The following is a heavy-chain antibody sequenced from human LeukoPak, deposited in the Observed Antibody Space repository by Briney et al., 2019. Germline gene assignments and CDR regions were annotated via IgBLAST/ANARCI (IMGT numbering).Heavy chain of an antibody. CDR2: ICHSGST. CDR3: ARDNEQWPPRGWFDP. J-gene: IGHJ5*02. D-gene: IGHD6-19*01. Sequence: SETLSLTCAVSGGSISSRNWWSWVRQSPGKGLEWIGEICHSGSTNYNPSLKSRVTISVDKSKNQFSLNLSSVTAADTAVYFCARDNEQWPPRGWFDPWGQGTLVTVSS. V-gene: IGHV4-4*02. CDR1: GGSISSRNW.